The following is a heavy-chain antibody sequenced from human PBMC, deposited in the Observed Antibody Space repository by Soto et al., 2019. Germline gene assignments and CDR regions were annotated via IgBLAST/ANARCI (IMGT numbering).Heavy chain of an antibody. J-gene: IGHJ4*02. V-gene: IGHV4-61*01. CDR3: ARAGRGDGSDY. D-gene: IGHD3-10*01. Sequence: QVQLQESGPGLVKPSETLSLTCTVSGGSVSSGSYYWSWIRQPPGKGLEWIGYIYYSGSTNYNPSLKSRVTISVDTSKNQFSLKLSSVTAADTAVYYCARAGRGDGSDYWGQGTLVTVSS. CDR2: IYYSGST. CDR1: GGSVSSGSYY.